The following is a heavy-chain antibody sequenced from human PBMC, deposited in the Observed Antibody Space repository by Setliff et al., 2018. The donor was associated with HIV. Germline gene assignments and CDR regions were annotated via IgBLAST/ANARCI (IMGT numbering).Heavy chain of an antibody. J-gene: IGHJ5*02. CDR2: INHSGST. CDR1: GGSFSAYY. V-gene: IGHV4-34*01. CDR3: ARHGSNWFDP. Sequence: SETLSLTCAVYGGSFSAYYWSWIRQPPGKGLEWIGEINHSGSTNYNPSLKSRVTISVDTSKNQFYLRLSSVTAADTAVYYCARHGSNWFDPWGQGTQVTVSS. D-gene: IGHD3-10*01.